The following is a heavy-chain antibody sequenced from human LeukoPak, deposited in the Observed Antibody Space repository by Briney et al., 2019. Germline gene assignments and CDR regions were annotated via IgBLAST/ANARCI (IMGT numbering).Heavy chain of an antibody. CDR2: IYYSGST. D-gene: IGHD5-24*01. V-gene: IGHV4-59*11. Sequence: SETLSLTCTVSGGSISSHYWSWIRQPPGKGLEWIGYIYYSGSTNYNPSLKSRVTISVDTSKNQFSLKLSSVTAADTAVYYCVRVCRDGYNCAHAVDYWGQGTLVTVSS. J-gene: IGHJ4*02. CDR3: VRVCRDGYNCAHAVDY. CDR1: GGSISSHY.